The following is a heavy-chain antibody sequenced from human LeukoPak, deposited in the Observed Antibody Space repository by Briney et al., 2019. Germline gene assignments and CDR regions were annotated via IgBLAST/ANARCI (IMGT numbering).Heavy chain of an antibody. D-gene: IGHD3-22*01. CDR1: GFTFSSYG. V-gene: IGHV3-23*01. CDR3: ANTQFYDSSGYYFTDAFDI. J-gene: IGHJ3*02. CDR2: ISGSGGST. Sequence: GGSLRLSCAASGFTFSSYGMSWVRQAPGKGLEWVSAISGSGGSTYYADSVKGRFTIFRDNSKNTLYLQMNSLRAEDTAVYYCANTQFYDSSGYYFTDAFDIWGQGTMVTVSS.